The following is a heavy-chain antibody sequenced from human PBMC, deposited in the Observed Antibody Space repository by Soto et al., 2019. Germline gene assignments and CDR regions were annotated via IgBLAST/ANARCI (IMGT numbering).Heavy chain of an antibody. Sequence: SETLSLTCTVSGGSIISSNYYWGWIRQPPGKGLEWIGTIFYSGTTYYNPSLKSRVTISVDTSKNQFSLKLSSVTATDTAVYFCARPIAYYYYYIDVWGKGTTVTVSS. V-gene: IGHV4-39*01. D-gene: IGHD3-16*02. J-gene: IGHJ6*03. CDR2: IFYSGTT. CDR3: ARPIAYYYYYIDV. CDR1: GGSIISSNYY.